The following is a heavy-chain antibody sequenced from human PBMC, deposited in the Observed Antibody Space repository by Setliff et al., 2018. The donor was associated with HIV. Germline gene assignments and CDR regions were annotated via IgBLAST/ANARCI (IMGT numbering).Heavy chain of an antibody. CDR3: ARGEFYCGTDCYWSSFDY. J-gene: IGHJ4*02. V-gene: IGHV4-4*08. Sequence: SETLSLTCTVSGGSMSTYYWSWIRQPPGKGLEWFGYNYTSGSTNYNPSLRSRVTISVDTSKNHFSLRLSSVTAADTAVYYCARGEFYCGTDCYWSSFDYWGQGILVTVSS. CDR2: NYTSGST. CDR1: GGSMSTYY. D-gene: IGHD2-21*02.